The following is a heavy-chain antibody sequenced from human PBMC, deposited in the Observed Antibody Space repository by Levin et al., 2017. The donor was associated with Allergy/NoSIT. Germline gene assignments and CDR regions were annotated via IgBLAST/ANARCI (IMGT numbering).Heavy chain of an antibody. CDR3: AKEETRQLVRTSFSWFDP. V-gene: IGHV3-23*01. Sequence: GGSLRLSCAASGFTFSSYAMSWVRQAPGKGLEWVSAISGSGGSTYYADSVKGRFTISRDNSKNTLYLQMNSLRAEDTAVYYCAKEETRQLVRTSFSWFDPWGQGTLVTVSS. J-gene: IGHJ5*02. CDR2: ISGSGGST. CDR1: GFTFSSYA. D-gene: IGHD6-6*01.